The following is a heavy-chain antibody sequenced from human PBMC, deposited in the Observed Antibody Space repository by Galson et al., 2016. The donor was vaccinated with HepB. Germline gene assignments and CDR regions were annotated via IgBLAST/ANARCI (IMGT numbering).Heavy chain of an antibody. CDR1: GFTFSTSP. CDR3: TRDPASYN. CDR2: ISGSGDRT. J-gene: IGHJ4*02. D-gene: IGHD2-2*01. V-gene: IGHV3-23*01. Sequence: SLRLSCAASGFTFSTSPMSWVRRAPGKGLEWFSSISGSGDRTYYTDSVKGRFTISRDTSKNTLYLRMSSLRVDDTALYYCTRDPASYNWGQGTLVLVSS.